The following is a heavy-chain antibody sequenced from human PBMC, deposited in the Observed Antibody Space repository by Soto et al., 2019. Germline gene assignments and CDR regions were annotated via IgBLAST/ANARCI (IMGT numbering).Heavy chain of an antibody. CDR1: GGSISSGDYY. V-gene: IGHV4-30-4*01. CDR3: AREVALEVTAAKDY. D-gene: IGHD2-21*02. CDR2: IYYSGST. J-gene: IGHJ4*02. Sequence: SETLSLTCTVSGGSISSGDYYWSWIRQPPGKGLEWIGYIYYSGSTYYNPSLKSRVTISVDTSKNQFSLKLSSVTAADTAVYYCAREVALEVTAAKDYWGQGTLVTVSS.